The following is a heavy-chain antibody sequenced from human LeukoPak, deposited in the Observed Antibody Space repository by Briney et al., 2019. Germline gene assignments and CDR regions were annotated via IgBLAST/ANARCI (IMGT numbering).Heavy chain of an antibody. D-gene: IGHD3-22*01. CDR1: GGTFSSYD. CDR3: ARGGAMNFYYYDSSGYLHY. CDR2: IIPILGIP. Sequence: ASVKVSCKASGGTFSSYDITWVRQAPGQGLEWMGRIIPILGIPNYAQKFQSRVTMTRNTSISTAYMELSSLRSEDTAVYCCARGGAMNFYYYDSSGYLHYWGQGTLVTVSS. V-gene: IGHV1-69*04. J-gene: IGHJ4*02.